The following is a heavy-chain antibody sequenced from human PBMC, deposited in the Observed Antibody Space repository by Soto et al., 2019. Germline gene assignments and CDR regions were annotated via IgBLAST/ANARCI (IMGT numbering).Heavy chain of an antibody. Sequence: SGPTLVNPTQTLTLTCTFSGFSLSTIGVGVGWIRQPPGEALEWLALIYWNDDKRYSPSLKSRLTITKDTSKNQVVLTMTNMDPVDTATYYCARDRYVTGIYYYYYGMEVWGQGTTVNVSS. V-gene: IGHV2-5*01. CDR3: ARDRYVTGIYYYYYGMEV. D-gene: IGHD2-8*02. J-gene: IGHJ6*01. CDR1: GFSLSTIGVG. CDR2: IYWNDDK.